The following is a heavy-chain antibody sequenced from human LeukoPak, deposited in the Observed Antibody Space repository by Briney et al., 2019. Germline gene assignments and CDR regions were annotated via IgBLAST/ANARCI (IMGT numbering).Heavy chain of an antibody. CDR2: IIPIFGTA. J-gene: IGHJ3*02. D-gene: IGHD3-3*01. CDR3: ARSSFGVVKKNAFDI. CDR1: GGTFSSYA. Sequence: ASVKVSCKASGGTFSSYAISWVRQAPGQGLEWMGGIIPIFGTANYAQKFQGRVTITTDESTSTAYLELSSLRSEDTAVYYCARSSFGVVKKNAFDIWGQGTMVTVSS. V-gene: IGHV1-69*05.